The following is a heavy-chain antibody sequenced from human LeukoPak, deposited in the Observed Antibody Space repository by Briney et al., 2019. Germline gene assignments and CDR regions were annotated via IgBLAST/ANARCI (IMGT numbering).Heavy chain of an antibody. V-gene: IGHV4-34*01. D-gene: IGHD3-10*01. CDR2: INHSGGT. Sequence: SETLSLTCGVYGWSYSGYYWSWIRQPPGKGLEWIGEINHSGGTNYNPSLKSRVSISVDTSKNQFSLKLSSVTAADTAVYYCARVGYYYGSGSYYNNWFDPWGQGTLVTVSS. J-gene: IGHJ5*02. CDR3: ARVGYYYGSGSYYNNWFDP. CDR1: GWSYSGYY.